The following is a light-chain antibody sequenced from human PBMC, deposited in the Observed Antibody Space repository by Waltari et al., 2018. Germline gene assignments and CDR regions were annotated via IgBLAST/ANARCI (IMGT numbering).Light chain of an antibody. V-gene: IGLV1-51*01. CDR1: TPQMGDTY. CDR2: DYT. J-gene: IGLJ3*02. CDR3: GTWDNSLSAWV. Sequence: QSVSKMQPSVTVAPGQKVNISRYGTTPQMGDTYLSLFQLLPGTAPRLLIYDYTKRPSGIPYRFSGSKSCSSATLGITGLQTWDEAYYYCGTWDNSLSAWVFGGATKLTVL.